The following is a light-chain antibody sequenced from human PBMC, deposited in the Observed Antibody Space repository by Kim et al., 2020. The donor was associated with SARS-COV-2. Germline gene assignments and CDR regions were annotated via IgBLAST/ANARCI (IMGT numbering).Light chain of an antibody. J-gene: IGKJ1*01. CDR1: QSVSSS. CDR3: QQYNNWPPWT. CDR2: GAS. V-gene: IGKV3-15*01. Sequence: EIVMTQSPATLSVSPGERATLSCRASQSVSSSLAWYQQKPGQAPRLLIYGASIRATGIPARFSGSGSGTEFTLTISSLQSEDFAVYYCQQYNNWPPWTFGQGTKVDIK.